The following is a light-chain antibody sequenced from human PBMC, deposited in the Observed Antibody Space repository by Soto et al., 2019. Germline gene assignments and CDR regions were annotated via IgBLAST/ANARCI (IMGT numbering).Light chain of an antibody. Sequence: EIVLTQPPGTLSLSPGERATLSCRASQSISGTYLAWYQQQPGQAPRLLIYGVSSRATGIPDRFSGSGSGTDFTLTISRLEPEDFAVYYCQQYVSSPQTFGQGAKVEI. V-gene: IGKV3-20*01. CDR3: QQYVSSPQT. CDR2: GVS. CDR1: QSISGTY. J-gene: IGKJ1*01.